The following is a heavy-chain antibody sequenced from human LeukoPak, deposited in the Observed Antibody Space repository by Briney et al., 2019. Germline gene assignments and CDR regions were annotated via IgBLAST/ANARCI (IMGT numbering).Heavy chain of an antibody. CDR1: GGSITSSNW. J-gene: IGHJ4*02. Sequence: SETLSLTCAVSGGSITSSNWWTWVRQPPGKGLEWIGEIYYSGSTNYNPSLKSRVTISMDKSKNQFSLELTSVTAADTAVYYCARDSGSDLPPSFDYWGQGTLVTVSS. D-gene: IGHD6-19*01. CDR3: ARDSGSDLPPSFDY. CDR2: IYYSGST. V-gene: IGHV4-4*02.